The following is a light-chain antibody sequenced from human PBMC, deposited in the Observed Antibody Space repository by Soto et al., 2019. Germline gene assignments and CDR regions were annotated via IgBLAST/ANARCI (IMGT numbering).Light chain of an antibody. CDR3: SSYTSSSTSHVV. J-gene: IGLJ2*01. V-gene: IGLV2-14*01. CDR1: SSDVGGYNY. Sequence: QSPLTQPASVSGSPGQSITISCTGTSSDVGGYNYVSWYQQHPGKAPKLMIYDVSNRPSGVSNRFSGSKSGNTASLTISGLQAEDEADYYCSSYTSSSTSHVVFGGGTKLTVL. CDR2: DVS.